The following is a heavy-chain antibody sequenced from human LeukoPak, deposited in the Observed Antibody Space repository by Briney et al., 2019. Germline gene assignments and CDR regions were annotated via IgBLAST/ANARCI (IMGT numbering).Heavy chain of an antibody. Sequence: GGSLRLSCAASGFTFTSYAMSWVRQTPGKGLEWVASMSGGGDSDYYADSVKDRFTISRDSSKNTLHLQMNSLRAEDTAVHYCTMIHVPPNAFDIWGQGTMVTVSS. CDR1: GFTFTSYA. D-gene: IGHD3-22*01. V-gene: IGHV3-23*01. CDR3: TMIHVPPNAFDI. J-gene: IGHJ3*02. CDR2: MSGGGDSD.